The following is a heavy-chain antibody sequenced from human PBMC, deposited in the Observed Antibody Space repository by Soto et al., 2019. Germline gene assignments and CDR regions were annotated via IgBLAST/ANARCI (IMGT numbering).Heavy chain of an antibody. J-gene: IGHJ3*02. Sequence: QVQLVQSGAEVKKPGASVKVSCKASGYTFTSYGIRWVRQAPGHGLEWMGWISAYNGNTNYAQKLQGRVTMTTDTSTSTAYMELRSLRSDDTAVYYCARDRSLLRFLEWLASDAFDIWGQGTMVTVSS. CDR1: GYTFTSYG. CDR2: ISAYNGNT. CDR3: ARDRSLLRFLEWLASDAFDI. V-gene: IGHV1-18*04. D-gene: IGHD3-3*01.